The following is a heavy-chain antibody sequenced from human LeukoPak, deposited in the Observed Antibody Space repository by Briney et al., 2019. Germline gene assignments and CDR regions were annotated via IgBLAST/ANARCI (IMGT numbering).Heavy chain of an antibody. Sequence: ASVKVSCKASGYTFTSYGISWVRQAPGQGLEWMGWINPNSGGTNYAQKFQGRVTMTRDTSISTAYMELSRLRSDDTAVYYCARGTEWELPGYWGQGTLVTVSS. V-gene: IGHV1-2*02. CDR2: INPNSGGT. CDR1: GYTFTSYG. D-gene: IGHD1-26*01. CDR3: ARGTEWELPGY. J-gene: IGHJ4*02.